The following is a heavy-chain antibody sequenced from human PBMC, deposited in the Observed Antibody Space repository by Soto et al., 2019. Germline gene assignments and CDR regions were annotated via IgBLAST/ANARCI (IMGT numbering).Heavy chain of an antibody. CDR3: TTDPIVVVPAAMVPVDY. CDR1: GFTFSNAW. Sequence: GGSLRLSCAASGFTFSNAWMSWVRQAPGKGLEWVGRIKSKTDGGTTDYAAPVKGRFTISRDDSKNTLYLQMNSLKTEDTAVYYCTTDPIVVVPAAMVPVDYWGQGTLVTVSS. V-gene: IGHV3-15*01. D-gene: IGHD2-2*01. J-gene: IGHJ4*02. CDR2: IKSKTDGGTT.